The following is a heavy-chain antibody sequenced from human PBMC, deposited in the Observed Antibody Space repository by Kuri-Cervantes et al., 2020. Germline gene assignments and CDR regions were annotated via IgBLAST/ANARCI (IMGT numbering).Heavy chain of an antibody. CDR3: AKGKWRSGWYSYYYYYGMDV. D-gene: IGHD6-19*01. CDR2: ISYDGSNK. V-gene: IGHV3-30-3*01. J-gene: IGHJ6*02. Sequence: GGSLRLSCAASGFTFSSYAMHWVRQAPGKGLEWVAVISYDGSNKYYADSVKGRFTISRDNSKNTLYLQMNSLRAEDTAAYYCAKGKWRSGWYSYYYYYGMDVWGQGTTVTVSS. CDR1: GFTFSSYA.